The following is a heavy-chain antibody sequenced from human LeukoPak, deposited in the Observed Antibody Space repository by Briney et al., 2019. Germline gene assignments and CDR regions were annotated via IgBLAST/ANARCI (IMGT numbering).Heavy chain of an antibody. CDR3: ACTPGYSYGYSFDY. CDR1: GGSISSYY. D-gene: IGHD5-18*01. J-gene: IGHJ4*02. Sequence: SETLSLTCTVSGGSISSYYWSWIRQPPGKGLEWIGYIYYSGSTNYNPSPKSRVTISVDTSKNQFSLKLSSVTAADTAVYYCACTPGYSYGYSFDYWGQGTLVTVSS. V-gene: IGHV4-59*12. CDR2: IYYSGST.